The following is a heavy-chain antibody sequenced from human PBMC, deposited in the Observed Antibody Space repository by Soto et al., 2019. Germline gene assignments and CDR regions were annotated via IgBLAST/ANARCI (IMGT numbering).Heavy chain of an antibody. CDR2: ISSSSSYI. CDR1: GFTFSSYS. V-gene: IGHV3-21*01. Sequence: GGSLRLSCAASGFTFSSYSMNWVRQAPGKGLEWVSSISSSSSYIYYADSVKGRFTISRDNAKNSLYLQMNSLRAENTAVYYCASVFAVVPTIYYYGMDVWGQGTTVTVSS. J-gene: IGHJ6*02. CDR3: ASVFAVVPTIYYYGMDV. D-gene: IGHD2-8*01.